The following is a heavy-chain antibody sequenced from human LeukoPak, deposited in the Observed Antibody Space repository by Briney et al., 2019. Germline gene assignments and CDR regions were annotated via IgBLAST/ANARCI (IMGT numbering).Heavy chain of an antibody. J-gene: IGHJ3*02. CDR3: ARGPYYYDKRAFDI. CDR2: INHSGST. D-gene: IGHD3-22*01. CDR1: GGSFSGYY. V-gene: IGHV4-34*01. Sequence: PSETLSLTCAVYGGSFSGYYWSWIRQPPGKGLEWIGEINHSGSTNYNPSLKSRVTISVDTSKNQFSLKLSSVTAADTAVYYCARGPYYYDKRAFDIWGQGTMVTVSS.